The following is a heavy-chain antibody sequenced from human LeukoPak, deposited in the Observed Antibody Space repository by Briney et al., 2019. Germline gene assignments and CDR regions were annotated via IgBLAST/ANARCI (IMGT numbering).Heavy chain of an antibody. D-gene: IGHD1-26*01. J-gene: IGHJ4*02. V-gene: IGHV3-48*01. CDR3: ARECPEGATPFDF. Sequence: GGSLRLSCAASGFTFGNYNMNWVRQAPGKGLEWVAYISTSSDTINYEDSGKGRCTFSRDKAKHSMSLQMHSLRREDTAMSVCARECPEGATPFDFWGQGTLVTVSS. CDR1: GFTFGNYN. CDR2: ISTSSDTI.